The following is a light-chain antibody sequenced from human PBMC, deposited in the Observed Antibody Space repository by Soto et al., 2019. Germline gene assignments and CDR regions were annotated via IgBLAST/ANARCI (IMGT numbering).Light chain of an antibody. CDR1: SSDVGSYNY. J-gene: IGLJ3*02. CDR3: SSYTSISTRV. V-gene: IGLV2-14*01. Sequence: QSALTQPASVSGSPGQSITISCTGTSSDVGSYNYVSWYQQHPGKAPKLMIYKVSNRPSGVSNRFSGSKSGNMASLTISGLQAEDEANYYCSSYTSISTRVFGGGTQLTVL. CDR2: KVS.